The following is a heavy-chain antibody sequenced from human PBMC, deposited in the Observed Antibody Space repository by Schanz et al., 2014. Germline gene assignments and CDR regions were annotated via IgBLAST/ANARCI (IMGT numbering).Heavy chain of an antibody. CDR1: GFSFSSYA. Sequence: EVQLAESGGGLVQPGGSLRLSCAASGFSFSSYAMGWVRQARGKGLEWVSGFDAHDGRAYYADSAKGRFTISRDNSKNTLYLQMNSLRPEDTAVYYCARGGFGEVSYFDYWGQGTLVTVSS. CDR3: ARGGFGEVSYFDY. D-gene: IGHD3-10*01. CDR2: FDAHDGRA. J-gene: IGHJ4*02. V-gene: IGHV3-23*04.